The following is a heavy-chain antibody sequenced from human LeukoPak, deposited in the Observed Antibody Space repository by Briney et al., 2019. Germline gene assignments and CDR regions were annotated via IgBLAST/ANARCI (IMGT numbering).Heavy chain of an antibody. CDR1: GFTFSSYG. CDR2: MHYDGNIK. J-gene: IGHJ2*01. V-gene: IGHV3-30*02. CDR3: AKDACSGGTCYGGWYCDL. D-gene: IGHD2-15*01. Sequence: PGGSLRLPCAASGFTFSSYGMHWVRQAPGKGLEWVAFMHYDGNIKYYADSVKGRFTISRDISKNTLYLQTSSLRAEDTAVYYCAKDACSGGTCYGGWYCDLWGRGTLVTVSS.